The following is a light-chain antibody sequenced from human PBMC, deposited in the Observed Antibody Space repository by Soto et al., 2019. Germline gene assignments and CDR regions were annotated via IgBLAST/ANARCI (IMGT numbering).Light chain of an antibody. Sequence: QSALTQPRSVSGSPGQSVTISCTGTSSDDGGYNYVSWYQQHPGKAPKLMIYDVSKRPSGVPDRFSGSKSGNTASLTISGLQAEDEADYYCCSYAGSYTLYVFGTGTQLTVL. CDR1: SSDDGGYNY. J-gene: IGLJ1*01. CDR3: CSYAGSYTLYV. V-gene: IGLV2-11*01. CDR2: DVS.